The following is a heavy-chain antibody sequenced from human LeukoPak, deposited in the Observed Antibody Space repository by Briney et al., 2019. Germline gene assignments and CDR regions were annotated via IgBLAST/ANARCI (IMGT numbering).Heavy chain of an antibody. CDR2: ISGSGGST. D-gene: IGHD1-20*01. V-gene: IGHV3-23*01. CDR3: ARDEYNWNVDAFDI. Sequence: GGSLRLSCAASGFTFSSYAMSWVRQAPGKGLEWVSAISGSGGSTYYADSVKGRFTISRDNAKNSLYLQMNSLRAEDTAVYYCARDEYNWNVDAFDIWGQGTVVTVSS. CDR1: GFTFSSYA. J-gene: IGHJ3*02.